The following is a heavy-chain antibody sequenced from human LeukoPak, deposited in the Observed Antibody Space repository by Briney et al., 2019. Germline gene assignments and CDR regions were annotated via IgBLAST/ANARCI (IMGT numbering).Heavy chain of an antibody. Sequence: SDTLSLSCGACGGFISSCYWSWIRQPPGKGLEWIGYIYTSGSTNYSPSLKSRVTISVDTSNNHVSLKRSCVTAADTAVYYCESLAVDHCNYEAYYFDYWGQGTLVTVSS. CDR3: ESLAVDHCNYEAYYFDY. V-gene: IGHV4-4*09. D-gene: IGHD1-7*01. J-gene: IGHJ4*02. CDR1: GGFISSCY. CDR2: IYTSGST.